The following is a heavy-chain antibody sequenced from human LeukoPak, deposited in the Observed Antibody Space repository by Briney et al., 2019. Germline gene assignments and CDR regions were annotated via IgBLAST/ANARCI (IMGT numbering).Heavy chain of an antibody. V-gene: IGHV3-53*01. D-gene: IGHD7-27*01. J-gene: IGHJ4*02. CDR1: GFTVSSNY. Sequence: GGSLRLSCAASGFTVSSNYMSWVRQAPGKGLEWVSVIYSGGSTYYADSVKGRFTISRDNSKNTLYLQMNSLRAEDTAVYYCARDTADSGESYWGQGTLVTVSS. CDR3: ARDTADSGESY. CDR2: IYSGGST.